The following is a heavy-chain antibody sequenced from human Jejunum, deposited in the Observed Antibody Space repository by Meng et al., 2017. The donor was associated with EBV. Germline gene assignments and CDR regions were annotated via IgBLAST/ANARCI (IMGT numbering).Heavy chain of an antibody. V-gene: IGHV4-39*01. D-gene: IGHD3-10*01. CDR2: IYYSGST. CDR1: GGSISSSSYH. Sequence: QVQLPGSGPGLVKPSETLSLPCTVSGGSISSSSYHWGWIRQPPGKGLEWIGSIYYSGSTYYNPSLKSRVTISVDTSKNQFSLKLSSVTAADTAVYYCARRGGEGWFDPWGQGTLVTVSS. CDR3: ARRGGEGWFDP. J-gene: IGHJ5*02.